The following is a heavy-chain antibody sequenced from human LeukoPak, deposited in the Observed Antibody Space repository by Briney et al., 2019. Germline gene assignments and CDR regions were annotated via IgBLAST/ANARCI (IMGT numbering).Heavy chain of an antibody. CDR3: ARLHPLKGTTVTTHYYYYSSYMDV. Sequence: PSETLSLTCAVYGGSFSGYYWSWIRQPPGKGLEWIGEINHSGSTNYNPSLKSRVTISVDTTKNQFSLQLSSRTAADTAVYYCARLHPLKGTTVTTHYYYYSSYMDVWGKGTTVTVSS. CDR1: GGSFSGYY. CDR2: INHSGST. D-gene: IGHD4-17*01. V-gene: IGHV4-34*01. J-gene: IGHJ6*03.